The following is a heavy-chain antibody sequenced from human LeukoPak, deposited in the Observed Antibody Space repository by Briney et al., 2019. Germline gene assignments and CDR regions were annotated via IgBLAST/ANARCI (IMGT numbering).Heavy chain of an antibody. Sequence: QPGGSLRLSCAASGFTVSSDYMSWVRQAPGKGLEWVSVIYGGGNTYYTDSVTGRFTISRDDSKNTLYLQMNSLRAEDSAVYYCARALAAAGRAGYFQHWGQGTLVSVSS. CDR2: IYGGGNT. J-gene: IGHJ1*01. CDR1: GFTVSSDY. CDR3: ARALAAAGRAGYFQH. V-gene: IGHV3-53*01. D-gene: IGHD6-13*01.